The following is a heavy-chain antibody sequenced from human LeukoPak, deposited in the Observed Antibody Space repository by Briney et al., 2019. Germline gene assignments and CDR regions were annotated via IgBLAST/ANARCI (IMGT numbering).Heavy chain of an antibody. V-gene: IGHV3-73*01. CDR1: GFTFSGSA. D-gene: IGHD4-17*01. CDR2: IRSKANSYAT. J-gene: IGHJ4*02. Sequence: GGSLRFSCAASGFTFSGSAIHWVRQASGKGLEWVGRIRSKANSYATSSAASVKGRFTISRDDSKNTAYLQMSSLKTEDTAVYYCTRDYGVLFDYWGQGTLVTVSS. CDR3: TRDYGVLFDY.